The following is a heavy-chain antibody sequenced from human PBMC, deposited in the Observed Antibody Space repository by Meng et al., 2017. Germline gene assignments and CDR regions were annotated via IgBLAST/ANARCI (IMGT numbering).Heavy chain of an antibody. Sequence: GESLKISCAASGFTFSSYSMNWVRQAPGKGLEWVSYISSSSSYIYYADSVKGRFTISRDNAKNSLYLQMNSLRAEDKAVYYCAMWRYCSGGCCYSGAFDYWGQGTLVTVSS. CDR2: ISSSSSYI. D-gene: IGHD2-15*01. CDR1: GFTFSSYS. J-gene: IGHJ4*02. V-gene: IGHV3-21*01. CDR3: AMWRYCSGGCCYSGAFDY.